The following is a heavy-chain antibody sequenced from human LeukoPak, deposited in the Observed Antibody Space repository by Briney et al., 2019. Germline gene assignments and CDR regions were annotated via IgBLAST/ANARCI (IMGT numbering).Heavy chain of an antibody. CDR1: GFTFSSYE. V-gene: IGHV3-48*03. Sequence: GGSLRLSCEASGFTFSSYEMNWVRQAPGKGLEWVSYISSSGSTIYYADSVKGRFTISRDNSKNTLYLQMNSLRAEDTAVYYCAKVRWFGGTDLDYWGQGTLVTVSS. CDR3: AKVRWFGGTDLDY. CDR2: ISSSGSTI. D-gene: IGHD3-10*01. J-gene: IGHJ4*02.